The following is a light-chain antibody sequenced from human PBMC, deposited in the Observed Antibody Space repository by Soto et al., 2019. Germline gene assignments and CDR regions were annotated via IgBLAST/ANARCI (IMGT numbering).Light chain of an antibody. Sequence: QPVLTQSPSASASLGASVKLTCTLSSGHSSYAIAWHQQQPQKGPRYLMNLISDGSYTKGDGIPDRFSGSSSGTERYLTISSLQSEDEADYYCQTWGTGRVFGGGTKVTVL. J-gene: IGLJ3*02. CDR2: LISDGSY. CDR3: QTWGTGRV. V-gene: IGLV4-69*01. CDR1: SGHSSYA.